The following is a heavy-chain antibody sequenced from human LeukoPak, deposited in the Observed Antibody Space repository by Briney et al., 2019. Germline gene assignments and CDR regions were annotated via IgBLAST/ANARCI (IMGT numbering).Heavy chain of an antibody. V-gene: IGHV1-46*02. Sequence: ASVKVSCKTSGYTFNIYYVQWVRQAPGQGFEWMGVIHPNDGGTTYAQKFQGRIIMTSDTSTSTIYMELSSLKSDDTAVYYCARGGHGYAFDIWGQGTMVTVSS. CDR2: IHPNDGGT. CDR1: GYTFNIYY. CDR3: ARGGHGYAFDI. J-gene: IGHJ3*02.